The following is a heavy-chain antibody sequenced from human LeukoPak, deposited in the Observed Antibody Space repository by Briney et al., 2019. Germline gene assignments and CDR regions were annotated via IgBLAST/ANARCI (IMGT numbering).Heavy chain of an antibody. CDR3: ARGDGYGMDV. V-gene: IGHV3-74*01. CDR2: INSDGSST. Sequence: QSGGSLRLSCAASGFTFRSYWMHWVRQAPGKGLAWVSRINSDGSSTTYADSVKGRFTISRDSAKNTLYLQMNSLRAEDTAVYYCARGDGYGMDVWGQGTTVTVPS. D-gene: IGHD2-8*01. J-gene: IGHJ6*02. CDR1: GFTFRSYW.